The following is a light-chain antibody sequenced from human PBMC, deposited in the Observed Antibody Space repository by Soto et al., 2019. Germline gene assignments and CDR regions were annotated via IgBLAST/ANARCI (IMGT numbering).Light chain of an antibody. J-gene: IGLJ1*01. V-gene: IGLV2-23*01. CDR2: EGS. Sequence: SALTQPASVSGSPGQSITISCTGTSSDVGSYNLVSWYQQHPGKAPKLMIYEGSKRPSGVSNRFPGSKSGNTASLTISGLQAEDQADYSCCSYAGSSTYVFGPGTKVTV. CDR1: SSDVGSYNL. CDR3: CSYAGSSTYV.